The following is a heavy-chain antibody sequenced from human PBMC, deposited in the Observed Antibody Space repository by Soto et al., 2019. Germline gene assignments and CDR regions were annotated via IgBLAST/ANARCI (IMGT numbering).Heavy chain of an antibody. CDR2: FGSMSGNT. CDR1: GYTFSSYG. D-gene: IGHD6-13*01. J-gene: IGHJ5*02. Sequence: EMQLLESGGGLVQPGGSLRLSGSASGYTFSSYGMSWVRQAPGEVLEWVSGFGSMSGNTYYADSAKGRFTIFRDYSKTMVYMQMNSLRAEDKAVYYCARGAAADGTDWFDAWVQGPLVTVSS. V-gene: IGHV3-23*01. CDR3: ARGAAADGTDWFDA.